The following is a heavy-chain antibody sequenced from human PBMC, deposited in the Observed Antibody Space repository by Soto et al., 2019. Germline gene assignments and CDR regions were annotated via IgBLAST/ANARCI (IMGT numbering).Heavy chain of an antibody. J-gene: IGHJ5*01. CDR1: GYRFTSYW. CDR2: MYLDDSDT. Sequence: GESLKISCKVSGYRFTSYWIAWVRQIPGKGLEWMGIMYLDDSDTKYSPSFRGQITISADKSISTAYLQWNSLKASDTAIYYCARRTGTTFWFDSWGQGTLVTVSS. D-gene: IGHD1-1*01. CDR3: ARRTGTTFWFDS. V-gene: IGHV5-51*01.